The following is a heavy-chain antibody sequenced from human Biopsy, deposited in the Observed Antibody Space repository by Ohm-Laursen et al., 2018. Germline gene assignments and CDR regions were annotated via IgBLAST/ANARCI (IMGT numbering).Heavy chain of an antibody. CDR3: ARQGDSGRSFDY. V-gene: IGHV4-39*01. CDR2: MYFSGNT. D-gene: IGHD3-10*01. J-gene: IGHJ4*02. CDR1: GGSISRSSYN. Sequence: GTLSLTCGVSGGSISRSSYNWGLIRLPPGNGLEWIGSMYFSGNTYYNPSLKSRVNITVDTSKNKFSLNLSSVTAADTAVYYCARQGDSGRSFDYWGQGTLVTVSS.